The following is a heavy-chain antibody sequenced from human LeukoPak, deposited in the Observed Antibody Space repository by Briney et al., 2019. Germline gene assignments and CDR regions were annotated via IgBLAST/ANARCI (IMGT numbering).Heavy chain of an antibody. V-gene: IGHV3-23*01. Sequence: GGSLRLSCAASGFTFSTYAMRWVRQARGKGVEWVSTISGRGAKTYYADCVRGRFTIYRDNCKNRLYLHMNSLRADDTAVYYCAKERAGYTNPYYFDYWGQGTLVTVSS. CDR3: AKERAGYTNPYYFDY. CDR2: ISGRGAKT. J-gene: IGHJ4*02. CDR1: GFTFSTYA. D-gene: IGHD3-16*02.